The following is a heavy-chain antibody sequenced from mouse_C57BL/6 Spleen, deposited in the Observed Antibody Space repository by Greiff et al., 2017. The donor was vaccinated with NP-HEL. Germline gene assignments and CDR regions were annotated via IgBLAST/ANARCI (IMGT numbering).Heavy chain of an antibody. V-gene: IGHV5-9*01. CDR3: ARHEDYGSSYWFVY. D-gene: IGHD1-1*01. CDR2: ISGGGGNT. J-gene: IGHJ3*01. Sequence: EVHLVESGGGLVKPGGSLKLSCAASGFTFSSYTMSWVRQTPEKRLEWVATISGGGGNTYYPDSVKGRFTISRDNAKNTLYLQMSSLRSEDTALYYCARHEDYGSSYWFVYWGQGTLVTVSA. CDR1: GFTFSSYT.